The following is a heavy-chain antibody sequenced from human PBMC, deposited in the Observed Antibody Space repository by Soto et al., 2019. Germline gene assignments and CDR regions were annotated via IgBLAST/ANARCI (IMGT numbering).Heavy chain of an antibody. CDR3: AKDYGDYDESVNYFDY. D-gene: IGHD4-17*01. Sequence: GGSLRLSCAASGFTFSSYGMHWVRQAPGKGLEWVAVIWYDGSNKYYADSVKGRFTISRDNSKNTLYLQMNSLRAEDTAVYYCAKDYGDYDESVNYFDYWGQGTLVTVSS. CDR1: GFTFSSYG. J-gene: IGHJ4*02. V-gene: IGHV3-33*06. CDR2: IWYDGSNK.